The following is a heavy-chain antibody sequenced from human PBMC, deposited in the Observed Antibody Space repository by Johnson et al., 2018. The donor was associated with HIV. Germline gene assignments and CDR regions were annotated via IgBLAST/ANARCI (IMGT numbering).Heavy chain of an antibody. V-gene: IGHV3-23*04. Sequence: VQLVESGGGLVQPGGSLRLSCAASGFTFSRYAMSWVRQAPGKGLEWVSTISGSGGSTYYADSVKGRFTISRDNSKKTLYLQMNSLSAEDTAVYYCTGENGLGKSSLVFDMWGQGTMVTVSS. CDR3: TGENGLGKSSLVFDM. J-gene: IGHJ3*02. CDR2: ISGSGGST. CDR1: GFTFSRYA. D-gene: IGHD3-16*02.